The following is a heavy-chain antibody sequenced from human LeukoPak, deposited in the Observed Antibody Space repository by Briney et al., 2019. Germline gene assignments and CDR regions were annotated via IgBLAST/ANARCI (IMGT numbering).Heavy chain of an antibody. J-gene: IGHJ4*02. V-gene: IGHV4-30-2*01. CDR2: IYHSGST. CDR3: ARYALPGIAAAGTDY. CDR1: GGSISSGGYY. D-gene: IGHD6-13*01. Sequence: PSQTLPLTCTVSGGSISSGGYYWSWIRQPPGKGLEWIGYIYHSGSTYYNPSLKSRVTISVDRSRNQFSLKLSSVTAADTAVYYCARYALPGIAAAGTDYWGQGTLVTVSS.